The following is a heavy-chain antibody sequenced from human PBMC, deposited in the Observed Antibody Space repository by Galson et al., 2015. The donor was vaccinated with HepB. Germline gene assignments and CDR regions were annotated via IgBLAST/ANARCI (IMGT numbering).Heavy chain of an antibody. V-gene: IGHV4-59*08. Sequence: ETLSLTCTVSGGSISSYYWSWIRQPPGKGLEWIGYIYYSGSTNYNPSLKSRVTMSVDTSKNQFSLKLSSVTAADTAVYYCASSYYDFWSGYYMRFDYWGQGTLVTVSS. CDR1: GGSISSYY. J-gene: IGHJ4*02. D-gene: IGHD3-3*01. CDR2: IYYSGST. CDR3: ASSYYDFWSGYYMRFDY.